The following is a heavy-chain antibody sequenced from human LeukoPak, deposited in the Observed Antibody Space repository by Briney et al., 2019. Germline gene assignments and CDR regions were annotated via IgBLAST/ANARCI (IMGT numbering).Heavy chain of an antibody. CDR3: ARGKGPYSSSSDYYYYYMDV. CDR2: IYSDGTT. V-gene: IGHV3-66*01. J-gene: IGHJ6*03. D-gene: IGHD6-6*01. CDR1: GFTVSSNY. Sequence: PGGSLRLSCAASGFTVSSNYMSWVRQAPGKGLQWVSIIYSDGTTYYADSVKGRFTISRDNSKNTLYLQMNSLRAEDTAVYYCARGKGPYSSSSDYYYYYMDVWGKGTTVTVSS.